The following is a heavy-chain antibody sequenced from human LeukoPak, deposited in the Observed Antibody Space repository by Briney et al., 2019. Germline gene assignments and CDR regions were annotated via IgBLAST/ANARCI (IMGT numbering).Heavy chain of an antibody. Sequence: GGSLRLSCAASGFTFSSYSMNWVRQAPGKGLEWVSSISSSSSYIYYADSVKGRFTISRDNAKNSLYLQMNSLRAEDTAVYYCARNRARSYYYDSSGYYSPFDYWGQGTLVTVSS. J-gene: IGHJ4*02. CDR3: ARNRARSYYYDSSGYYSPFDY. D-gene: IGHD3-22*01. CDR1: GFTFSSYS. CDR2: ISSSSSYI. V-gene: IGHV3-21*01.